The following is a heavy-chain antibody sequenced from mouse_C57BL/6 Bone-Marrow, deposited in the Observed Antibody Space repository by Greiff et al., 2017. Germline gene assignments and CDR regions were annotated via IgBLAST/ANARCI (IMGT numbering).Heavy chain of an antibody. CDR3: TTEGDGYYVGFAY. Sequence: VQLQQSGAELVRPGASVKLSCTASGFNIKDDYMHWVQQRPEQGLEWIGWIDPENGDTEYASKFQGKATITADTSSNTAYLQLSSLTSEDTAVYYCTTEGDGYYVGFAYWGQGTLVTVSA. CDR2: IDPENGDT. CDR1: GFNIKDDY. J-gene: IGHJ3*01. V-gene: IGHV14-4*01. D-gene: IGHD2-3*01.